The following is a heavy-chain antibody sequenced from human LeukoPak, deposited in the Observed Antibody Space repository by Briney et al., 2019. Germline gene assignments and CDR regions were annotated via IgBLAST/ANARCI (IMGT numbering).Heavy chain of an antibody. J-gene: IGHJ4*02. CDR1: GFTFSSYA. Sequence: PGGSLRLSCAASGFTFSSYAMHWVRQAPGKGLEWVAVISYDGSNKYYADSVKGRFTISRDNSKNSLYLQMNSLRAEDTAVYYCARESRRVGEGDFDYWGQGTLVTVSS. CDR3: ARESRRVGEGDFDY. V-gene: IGHV3-30*04. D-gene: IGHD1-26*01. CDR2: ISYDGSNK.